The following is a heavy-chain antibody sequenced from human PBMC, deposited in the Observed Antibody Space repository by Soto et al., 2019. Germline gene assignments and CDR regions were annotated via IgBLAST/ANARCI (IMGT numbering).Heavy chain of an antibody. V-gene: IGHV5-51*01. Sequence: PGESLKISCQSSGYSFPIYCIAWVRQMPGKGLEWMGIICPGDSDSTYSPSFQGQVTISVDRSLRVAYLQWSGLKASDTAMYYCARGYPTYCSGGSCYIDPWGQGTLVTVSS. CDR3: ARGYPTYCSGGSCYIDP. J-gene: IGHJ5*02. CDR2: ICPGDSDS. CDR1: GYSFPIYC. D-gene: IGHD2-15*01.